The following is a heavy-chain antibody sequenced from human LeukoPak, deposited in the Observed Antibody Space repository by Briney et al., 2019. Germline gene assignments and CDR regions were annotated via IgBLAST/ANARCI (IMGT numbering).Heavy chain of an antibody. V-gene: IGHV4-39*07. CDR3: ARDKSYGDYGGDFDY. Sequence: SETLSLTCSVSGDSIISTNSYWGWIRQPPGKGPEWIASIYYSGSTHYNPSLKSRVTISIDTSTNQFSLKLNSVTAADTAVYYCARDKSYGDYGGDFDYWGQGTLVTVSS. CDR1: GDSIISTNSY. J-gene: IGHJ4*02. CDR2: IYYSGST. D-gene: IGHD4-17*01.